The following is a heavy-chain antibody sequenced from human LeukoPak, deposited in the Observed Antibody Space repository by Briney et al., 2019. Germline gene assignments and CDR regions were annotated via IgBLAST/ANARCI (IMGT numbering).Heavy chain of an antibody. Sequence: SDTLSLTCSVSDGSINSYYWNWIRRPRGKGLEWIGYIYYNGNTNYSPSLKSRVTMSVDTSKNLFSLKVSFVTAADTAVYYCARGRSNYYGMDVWGQGTTVTVSS. CDR2: IYYNGNT. J-gene: IGHJ6*02. V-gene: IGHV4-59*01. D-gene: IGHD1-26*01. CDR1: DGSINSYY. CDR3: ARGRSNYYGMDV.